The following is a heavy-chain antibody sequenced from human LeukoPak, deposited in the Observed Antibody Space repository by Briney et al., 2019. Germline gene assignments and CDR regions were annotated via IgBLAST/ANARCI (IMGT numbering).Heavy chain of an antibody. Sequence: PGGSLRLSCAASGFTFSSYWMSWVRQAPGKGLEWVANINKDGSEKYYVDSVRRRLTISRDNAKNSLYLQMNSLRAEDTAIYYCARRYCSDGSCYSVDYWGQGILVTVSS. CDR3: ARRYCSDGSCYSVDY. V-gene: IGHV3-7*01. J-gene: IGHJ4*02. D-gene: IGHD2-15*01. CDR1: GFTFSSYW. CDR2: INKDGSEK.